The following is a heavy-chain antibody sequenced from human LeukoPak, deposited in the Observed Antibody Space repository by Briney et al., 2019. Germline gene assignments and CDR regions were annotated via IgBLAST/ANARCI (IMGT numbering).Heavy chain of an antibody. CDR1: GGSISSSSYY. CDR3: ARRPSYYDSSGYNFDY. CDR2: IYYSGST. V-gene: IGHV4-39*01. D-gene: IGHD3-22*01. J-gene: IGHJ4*02. Sequence: SETLSLTCIVSGGSISSSSYYWGWIRQPPGKGLEWIGSIYYSGSTYYNPSLKSRVTISVDTSKNQFSLKLSSVTAADTAVYYCARRPSYYDSSGYNFDYWGQGTLVTVSS.